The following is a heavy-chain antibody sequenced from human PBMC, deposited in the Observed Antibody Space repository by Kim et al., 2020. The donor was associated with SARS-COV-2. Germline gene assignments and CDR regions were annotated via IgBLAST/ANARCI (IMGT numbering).Heavy chain of an antibody. V-gene: IGHV3-11*05. Sequence: DSRKGRLPIARDTAKNSLYLQMNSLRADDTAVYYCARVSLGSSSWYYFDYWGQGTLVTVSS. D-gene: IGHD6-13*01. CDR3: ARVSLGSSSWYYFDY. J-gene: IGHJ4*02.